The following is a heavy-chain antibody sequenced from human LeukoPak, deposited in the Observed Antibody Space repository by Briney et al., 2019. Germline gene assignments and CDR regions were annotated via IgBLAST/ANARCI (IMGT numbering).Heavy chain of an antibody. J-gene: IGHJ4*02. CDR2: ISYDGSNK. CDR1: GFTFSSYA. V-gene: IGHV3-30*04. D-gene: IGHD5-18*01. CDR3: ARDELVDTAMGSFDY. Sequence: GRSLRLSCAASGFTFSSYAMHWVRQAPGKGLEWVAVISYDGSNKYYADSMKGRFTISRDNSKNTLYLQMNSLRAEDTAVYYCARDELVDTAMGSFDYWGQGTLVTVSS.